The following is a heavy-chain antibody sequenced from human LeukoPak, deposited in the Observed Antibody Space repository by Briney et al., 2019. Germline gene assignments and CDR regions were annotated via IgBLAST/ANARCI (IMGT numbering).Heavy chain of an antibody. CDR3: ARDAQWLVPEGYYYYMDV. D-gene: IGHD6-19*01. Sequence: GRPLRLSCAASGFTVSSNHMSWVRQAPGKGLEWVSVIYSGGSTYYADSVKGRFTISRDNAQNSLFLQMNSLRAEDTAVYYCARDAQWLVPEGYYYYMDVWGKGTTVTVSS. V-gene: IGHV3-66*01. CDR1: GFTVSSNH. CDR2: IYSGGST. J-gene: IGHJ6*03.